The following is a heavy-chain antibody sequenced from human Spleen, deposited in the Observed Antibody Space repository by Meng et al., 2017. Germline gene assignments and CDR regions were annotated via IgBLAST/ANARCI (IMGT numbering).Heavy chain of an antibody. CDR2: INHSGST. CDR3: ARGENGDYPHFDY. CDR1: GGSFSGYY. D-gene: IGHD4-17*01. Sequence: SETLSLTCAVYGGSFSGYYWSWIRQPPGKGLEWIGEINHSGSTNYNPSLKSRVTISVDTSKNQFSLKLSSVTAADMAVYYCARGENGDYPHFDYWGQGTLVTVSS. J-gene: IGHJ4*02. V-gene: IGHV4-34*01.